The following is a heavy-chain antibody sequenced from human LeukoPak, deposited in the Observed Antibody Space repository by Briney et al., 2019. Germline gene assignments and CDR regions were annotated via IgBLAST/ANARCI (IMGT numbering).Heavy chain of an antibody. J-gene: IGHJ6*02. CDR2: IYYSGTT. CDR3: ARDCTNAGSGMDV. V-gene: IGHV4-59*01. CDR1: GGSISSFD. Sequence: ETRSLTCTLSGGSISSFDLSWIRQPPGRVREWVGYIYYSGTTNYNPSPKSRVTISLEPSKDQVSLNLSSVSAADTAVYYCARDCTNAGSGMDVWGQGTTVTVSS. D-gene: IGHD2-8*01.